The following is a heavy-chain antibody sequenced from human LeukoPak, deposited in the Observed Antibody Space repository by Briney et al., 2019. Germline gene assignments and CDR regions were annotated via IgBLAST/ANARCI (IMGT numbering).Heavy chain of an antibody. D-gene: IGHD6-13*01. CDR3: AKGAWSRRGIAAAGDYYYGMDV. V-gene: IGHV3-23*01. J-gene: IGHJ6*02. Sequence: GGSLGLSCAASGFTFSSYAMTWVRQAPGKGLEWVSAISGTGGNTYYADSVKGRFTMSRDNSKNTLYLQMTSLRAEDTAVYYCAKGAWSRRGIAAAGDYYYGMDVWGQGTTVTVSS. CDR2: ISGTGGNT. CDR1: GFTFSSYA.